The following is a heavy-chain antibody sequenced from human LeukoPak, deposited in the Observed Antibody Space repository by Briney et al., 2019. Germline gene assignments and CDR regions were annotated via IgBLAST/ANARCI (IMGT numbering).Heavy chain of an antibody. Sequence: SQTLSLTCVVSGDSVSSKNGAWNWIRESPSRGLEGLGRTYDMTKCYNHYAESTEGGMTISHETSKNQYSQHLNSVTPDDTAVYYCARDFGTTGWHTFDYWGQGTLVTVSS. CDR2: TYDMTKCYN. CDR1: GDSVSSKNGA. D-gene: IGHD6-19*01. V-gene: IGHV6-1*01. CDR3: ARDFGTTGWHTFDY. J-gene: IGHJ4*02.